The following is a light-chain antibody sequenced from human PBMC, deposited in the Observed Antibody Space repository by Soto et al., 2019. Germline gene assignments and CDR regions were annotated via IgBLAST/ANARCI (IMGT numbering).Light chain of an antibody. CDR2: DVS. V-gene: IGLV2-11*02. J-gene: IGLJ2*01. CDR3: CSYAGSFVV. Sequence: QAVVTQPPSVSAAPGQKVTISCSGSSSNIGNNYVSWYQQLPGTAPKLMIYDVSKRPSGVPDRFSGSKSGNTASLTISGLQAEDEADYYCCSYAGSFVVFGGGTKVTVL. CDR1: SSNIGNNY.